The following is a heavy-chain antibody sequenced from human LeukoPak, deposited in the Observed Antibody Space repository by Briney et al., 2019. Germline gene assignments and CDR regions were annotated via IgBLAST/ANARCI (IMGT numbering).Heavy chain of an antibody. Sequence: GGSLRLSCAASGFTLSSYAMSWVRQAPGTGLQWVAVISYDGSNKYYTNSVKGRFTISRDNSKNTVYLQMNSLRADDTAVYYCSKGQPGGTQLPSWAPYYFDYWGQGTLVTVSS. CDR1: GFTLSSYA. CDR3: SKGQPGGTQLPSWAPYYFDY. CDR2: ISYDGSNK. D-gene: IGHD5-18*01. J-gene: IGHJ4*02. V-gene: IGHV3-30*18.